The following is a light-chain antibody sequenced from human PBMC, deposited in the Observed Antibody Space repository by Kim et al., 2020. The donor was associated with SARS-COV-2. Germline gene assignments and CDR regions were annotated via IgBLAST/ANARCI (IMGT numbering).Light chain of an antibody. CDR1: QSVDNW. V-gene: IGKV1-5*01. CDR2: DAS. Sequence: EDRVTSTRRASQSVDNWVAWYQQKSGKAPKLLIVDASTVESGVPSRFSGRGSGTEFTLTISRLDPDDFATYYCQQYDTKRTFGQGTKVDIK. CDR3: QQYDTKRT. J-gene: IGKJ1*01.